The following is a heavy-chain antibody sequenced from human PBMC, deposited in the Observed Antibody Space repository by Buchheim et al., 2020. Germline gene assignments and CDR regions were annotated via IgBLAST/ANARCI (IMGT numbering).Heavy chain of an antibody. CDR2: IYYYGST. D-gene: IGHD1-26*01. Sequence: QVQLQESGPGLVKPSQTLSLTCTVSGDSINSGYSWTWIRQHPGKGLEWIGCIYYYGSTYYNPSPESRVTISIDTAKNQFSLKLSSVTAADTAVYYCVRDVGEGGMDVWGQGTT. J-gene: IGHJ6*02. CDR1: GDSINSGYS. CDR3: VRDVGEGGMDV. V-gene: IGHV4-31*03.